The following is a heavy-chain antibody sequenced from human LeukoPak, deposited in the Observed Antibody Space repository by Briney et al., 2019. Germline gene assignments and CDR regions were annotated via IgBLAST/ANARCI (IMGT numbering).Heavy chain of an antibody. Sequence: SETLSLTCTVPGGPISSYYWSWIRQPAGKGLEWIGRIYTSGSTNYNPSLKSRVTMSVDTSKNQFSLKLSPVTAADTAVYYCARDLGSSWRSYFDYWGQGTLVTVSS. J-gene: IGHJ4*02. CDR1: GGPISSYY. CDR2: IYTSGST. CDR3: ARDLGSSWRSYFDY. D-gene: IGHD6-13*01. V-gene: IGHV4-4*07.